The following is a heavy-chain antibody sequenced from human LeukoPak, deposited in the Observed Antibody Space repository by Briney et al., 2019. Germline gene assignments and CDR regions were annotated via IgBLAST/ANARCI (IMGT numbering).Heavy chain of an antibody. CDR2: ISSSSSYI. D-gene: IGHD6-19*01. J-gene: IGHJ4*02. V-gene: IGHV3-21*01. Sequence: GGSLRLSCAASGFTFSYYSMNWVRQAPGKGLEWVSSISSSSSYIYYADSVKGRFTISRDNAKNSLYLQMNSLRAEDTAVYYCARDLNSSGWVLWGQGTLVTVSS. CDR3: ARDLNSSGWVL. CDR1: GFTFSYYS.